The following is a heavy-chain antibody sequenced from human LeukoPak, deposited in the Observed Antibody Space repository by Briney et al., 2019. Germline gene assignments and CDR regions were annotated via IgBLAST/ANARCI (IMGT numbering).Heavy chain of an antibody. Sequence: SETLSLTCTVSGGSISSSSYYWGWIRQPPGKGLEWIGSIYYSGSTYYNPSLKSRVTISVDTSKNQFSLKLSSVTAADTAVYYCARRVYSSSWYVRSRCDYWGQGTLVTVSS. J-gene: IGHJ4*02. V-gene: IGHV4-39*01. CDR1: GGSISSSSYY. CDR3: ARRVYSSSWYVRSRCDY. D-gene: IGHD6-13*01. CDR2: IYYSGST.